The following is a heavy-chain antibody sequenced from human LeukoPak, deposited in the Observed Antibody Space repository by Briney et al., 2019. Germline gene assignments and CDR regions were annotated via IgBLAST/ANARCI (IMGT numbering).Heavy chain of an antibody. D-gene: IGHD3-10*01. V-gene: IGHV5-51*01. CDR2: IYPGDSDT. CDR1: GHSFTNYW. Sequence: GESLKISCKGSGHSFTNYWIGWVRQMPGKGLEWMGIIYPGDSDTRYSPSFQGQVTISADKSISTAYLQWSSLKASDSAMYYCARLTTLVRGVIIDFDYWGQGTLVTVSS. CDR3: ARLTTLVRGVIIDFDY. J-gene: IGHJ4*02.